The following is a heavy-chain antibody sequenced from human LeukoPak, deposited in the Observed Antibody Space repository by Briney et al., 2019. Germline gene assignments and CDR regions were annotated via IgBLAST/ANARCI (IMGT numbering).Heavy chain of an antibody. CDR2: ISSVGRTF. V-gene: IGHV3-48*03. D-gene: IGHD5-12*01. CDR1: GFTFGSYE. J-gene: IGHJ3*02. CDR3: AREVATTYDAFDI. Sequence: GGSLRLSCAGSGFTFGSYEMNWVRQAPGKGLEWVSYISSVGRTFYYADSVRGRFTISRDNAKKSLYLQMNSLRAEDTAVYYCAREVATTYDAFDIWGQGTMVTVSS.